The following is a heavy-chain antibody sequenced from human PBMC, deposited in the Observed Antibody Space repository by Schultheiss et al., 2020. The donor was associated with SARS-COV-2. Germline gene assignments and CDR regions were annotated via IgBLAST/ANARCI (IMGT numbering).Heavy chain of an antibody. J-gene: IGHJ5*02. D-gene: IGHD6-19*01. CDR1: GDSVSSNSAA. CDR2: TYYRSKWYN. Sequence: SQTLSLTCAISGDSVSSNSAAWNWIRQSPSRGLEWLGRTYYRSKWYNDYAVSVKSRITINPDTSKNQFSLKLSSVTAADTAVYYCARQNAYSSGWYQRKKNWFDPWGQGTLVTVSS. V-gene: IGHV6-1*01. CDR3: ARQNAYSSGWYQRKKNWFDP.